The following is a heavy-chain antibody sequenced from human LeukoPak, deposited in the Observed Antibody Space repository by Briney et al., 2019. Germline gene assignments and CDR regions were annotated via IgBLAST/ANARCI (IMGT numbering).Heavy chain of an antibody. J-gene: IGHJ4*02. CDR1: GFTFSSYA. V-gene: IGHV3-23*01. CDR3: AKMNGYFEY. CDR2: ISGSGGST. D-gene: IGHD1-1*01. Sequence: GGSLRLSCAASGFTFSSYAMSWVRQAPGEGLEWVSAISGSGGSTYYADSVKGRFTISRDNSKNMLYLQMSSLRAEDTAVYYCAKMNGYFEYWGQGALVPVSS.